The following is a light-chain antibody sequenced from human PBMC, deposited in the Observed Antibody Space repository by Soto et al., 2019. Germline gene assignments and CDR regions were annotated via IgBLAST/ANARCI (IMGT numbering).Light chain of an antibody. Sequence: QSALTQPPSVSGAPGQRVTISCTGSSSNIGAGYDVHWYQQLPGTAPKLLIYGNSNRPSGVPDRFSGSKSGTSASLAITGLQAEDYADYYCQSYDSSLSGYVVGTGTKVTVL. J-gene: IGLJ1*01. CDR1: SSNIGAGYD. CDR2: GNS. V-gene: IGLV1-40*01. CDR3: QSYDSSLSGYV.